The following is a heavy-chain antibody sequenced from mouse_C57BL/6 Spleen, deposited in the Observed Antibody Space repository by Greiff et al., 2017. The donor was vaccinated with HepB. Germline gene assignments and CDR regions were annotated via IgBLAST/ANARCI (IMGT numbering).Heavy chain of an antibody. Sequence: QVQLQQPGAELVRPGTSVKLSCKASGYTFTSYWMHWVKQRPGQGLEWIGVIDPSDSYTNYNQKFKGKATLTVDTSSSTAYMQLSSLTSEDSAVYYCARPTVVATGYLDYWGQGTTLTVSS. CDR1: GYTFTSYW. CDR2: IDPSDSYT. V-gene: IGHV1-59*01. D-gene: IGHD1-1*01. CDR3: ARPTVVATGYLDY. J-gene: IGHJ2*01.